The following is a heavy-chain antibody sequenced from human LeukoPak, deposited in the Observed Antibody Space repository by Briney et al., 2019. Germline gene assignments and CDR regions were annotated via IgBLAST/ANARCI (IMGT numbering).Heavy chain of an antibody. CDR2: INPNSGGT. V-gene: IGHV1-2*02. J-gene: IGHJ4*02. CDR1: GYTFTSYG. Sequence: ASVKVSCKASGYTFTSYGISWVRQAPGQGLEWMGWINPNSGGTNYAQKFQGRVTMTRDTSISTAYMELSRLRSDDTAVYYCARADKYGSGAFDYWGQGTLVTVFS. CDR3: ARADKYGSGAFDY. D-gene: IGHD3-10*01.